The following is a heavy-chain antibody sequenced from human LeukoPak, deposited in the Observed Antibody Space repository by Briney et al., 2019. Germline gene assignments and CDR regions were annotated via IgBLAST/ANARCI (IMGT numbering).Heavy chain of an antibody. CDR1: GGSFSGYY. Sequence: PSETLSLTCAVYGGSFSGYYWSWIRQPPGKGLEWIGEINHSGSTNYNPSLKSRVTISVDTSKNQFSLKLSSVTAADTAVYYCATVNYGYSDWYFDLWGRGTLVTVSS. D-gene: IGHD3-10*01. J-gene: IGHJ2*01. V-gene: IGHV4-34*01. CDR3: ATVNYGYSDWYFDL. CDR2: INHSGST.